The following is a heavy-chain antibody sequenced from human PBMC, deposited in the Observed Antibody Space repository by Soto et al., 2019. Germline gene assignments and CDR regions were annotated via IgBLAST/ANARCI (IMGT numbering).Heavy chain of an antibody. J-gene: IGHJ6*02. Sequence: ASVKVSCKASGYTFTNYAMHWVRQAPGQRLEWMGWINAGNGNTKYSQKFQGRVTITRDTSASTAYMELSSLRSEDTAVYYCARGTMVRGVMHYYYGMDVWGQGTTVTVSS. V-gene: IGHV1-3*01. CDR2: INAGNGNT. CDR1: GYTFTNYA. CDR3: ARGTMVRGVMHYYYGMDV. D-gene: IGHD3-10*01.